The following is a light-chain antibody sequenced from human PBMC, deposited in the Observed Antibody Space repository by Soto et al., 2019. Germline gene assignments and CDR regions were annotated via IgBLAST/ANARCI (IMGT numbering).Light chain of an antibody. CDR3: QQYRTYWT. J-gene: IGKJ1*01. Sequence: DIQMTQSPSTLSASVGDRVIITCRASQSIGVWLAWYQQKPGRAPNLLIYASSILATGIPSRFSGSGVGTEFTLTINNLQPDDFATYYCQQYRTYWTYGQGTKVEVK. CDR2: ASS. V-gene: IGKV1-5*03. CDR1: QSIGVW.